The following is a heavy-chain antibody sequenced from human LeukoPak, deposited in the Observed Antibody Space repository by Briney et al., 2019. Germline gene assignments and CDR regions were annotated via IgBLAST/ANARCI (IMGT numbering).Heavy chain of an antibody. J-gene: IGHJ4*02. CDR1: GSSISSSSYY. V-gene: IGHV4-39*01. Sequence: PSETLSLTCTVSGSSISSSSYYWGWIRQPPGKGLEWIGSIYYSGSTYYNPSLKSRVTVSVDSSNNHVYLTLNSVTAADTAVYYCAASLWFGINPEYWGQGTLVTVSS. CDR2: IYYSGST. CDR3: AASLWFGINPEY. D-gene: IGHD3-10*01.